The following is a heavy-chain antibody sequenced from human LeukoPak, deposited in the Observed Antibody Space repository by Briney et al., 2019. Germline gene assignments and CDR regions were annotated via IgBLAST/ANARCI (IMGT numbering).Heavy chain of an antibody. CDR3: ATAYNSDY. D-gene: IGHD1-14*01. CDR2: MYPGDSDI. Sequence: GESLKISCKASGYTFANHWIGWVRQMPGKGLDCMAIMYPGDSDIRYRPSFQGHVTISADRSITTAYLQWNSLKASDAAIYYCATAYNSDYWGQGTLVTVSS. V-gene: IGHV5-51*01. CDR1: GYTFANHW. J-gene: IGHJ4*02.